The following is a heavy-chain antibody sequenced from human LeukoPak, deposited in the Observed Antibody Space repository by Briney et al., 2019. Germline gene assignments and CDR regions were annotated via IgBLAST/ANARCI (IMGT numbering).Heavy chain of an antibody. CDR1: GYTFTNYY. CDR2: INPNGDAT. J-gene: IGHJ5*02. CDR3: ARDNSDTIKGECSGACYWWFDP. Sequence: ASVTVSCKASGYTFTNYYMHWVRQSPGRGLEWMGLINPNGDATMYAQKFQGRVTLTRDTSTSTDYMELSSLRSEDTAVYYCARDNSDTIKGECSGACYWWFDPWGQGTLVTVSS. D-gene: IGHD2-21*01. V-gene: IGHV1-46*01.